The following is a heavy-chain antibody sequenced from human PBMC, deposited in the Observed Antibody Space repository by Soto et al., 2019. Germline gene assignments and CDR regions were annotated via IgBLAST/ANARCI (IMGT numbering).Heavy chain of an antibody. CDR3: AKMAFFGDPPGGDS. Sequence: EVQLLESGVGLVQPGGSLRLSCAVSGFTFSSSAMAWVRQAPGEGLEWVSHIDRSGTTTYYADSVKGRFTISRDNSRNTLHLHMHSLGVEDTAVYHCAKMAFFGDPPGGDSWGQGTLVNVSS. V-gene: IGHV3-23*05. D-gene: IGHD3-10*01. J-gene: IGHJ4*02. CDR2: IDRSGTTT. CDR1: GFTFSSSA.